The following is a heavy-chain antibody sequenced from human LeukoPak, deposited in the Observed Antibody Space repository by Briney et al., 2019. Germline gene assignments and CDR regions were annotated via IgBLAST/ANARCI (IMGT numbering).Heavy chain of an antibody. CDR1: GYTFTSYG. J-gene: IGHJ5*02. CDR2: ISAYNGNT. V-gene: IGHV1-18*01. D-gene: IGHD2-2*01. Sequence: GASVKVSCKXSGYTFTSYGISWVRQAPGQGLEWMGWISAYNGNTNYSQKLQGRVTMTTDTSTSTAYMELRSLRSDDTAVYYCARDPPGYCSSTSCYFENWFDPWGQGTLVTVSS. CDR3: ARDPPGYCSSTSCYFENWFDP.